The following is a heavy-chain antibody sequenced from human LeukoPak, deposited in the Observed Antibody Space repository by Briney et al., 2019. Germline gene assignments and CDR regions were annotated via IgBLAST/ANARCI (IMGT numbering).Heavy chain of an antibody. J-gene: IGHJ4*02. CDR2: ISYDGSNK. CDR1: GFTFSSYG. D-gene: IGHD2-2*01. Sequence: GGSPRLSCAASGFTFSSYGMHWVRQAPGKGLEWVAVISYDGSNKYYADSVKGRFTISRDNSKNTLYLQMNSLRAEDTAVYYCAKDSDRCSGTSCYLDYWGQGTLVTVSS. CDR3: AKDSDRCSGTSCYLDY. V-gene: IGHV3-30*18.